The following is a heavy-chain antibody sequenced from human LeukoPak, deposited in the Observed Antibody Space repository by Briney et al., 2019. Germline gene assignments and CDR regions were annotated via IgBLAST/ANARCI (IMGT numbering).Heavy chain of an antibody. D-gene: IGHD3-10*01. CDR1: GFTFSSYA. J-gene: IGHJ4*02. CDR3: ACPRILLWFGESNFDY. V-gene: IGHV3-23*01. Sequence: PGGSLRLSCAASGFTFSSYAMSWVRQAPGKGLEWVSAISGSGGSTYYADSVKGRFTISRDNSKNTLYLQMNSLRAEDTAVYYCACPRILLWFGESNFDYWGQGTLVTVSS. CDR2: ISGSGGST.